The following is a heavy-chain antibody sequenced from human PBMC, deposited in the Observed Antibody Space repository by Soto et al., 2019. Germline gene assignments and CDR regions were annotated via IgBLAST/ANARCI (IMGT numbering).Heavy chain of an antibody. CDR3: ARRTHSYWYFDL. Sequence: EVQLVQSGAEVKKPGESLKISCKGSGYSFTSSWIGLVRQMPGKGLEWMWIIYLVDSDTRYSPSFQGQVTISADKSISTAYLQLSTLKASDTDMYDCARRTHSYWYFDLWGRGTLVTVSS. CDR1: GYSFTSSW. V-gene: IGHV5-51*03. J-gene: IGHJ2*01. CDR2: IYLVDSDT.